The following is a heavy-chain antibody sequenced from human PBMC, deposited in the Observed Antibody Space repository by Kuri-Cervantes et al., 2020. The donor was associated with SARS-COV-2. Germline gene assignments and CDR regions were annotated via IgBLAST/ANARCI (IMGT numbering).Heavy chain of an antibody. D-gene: IGHD6-13*01. V-gene: IGHV3-23*01. CDR3: ARSPGGSGGYSSSWYLY. J-gene: IGHJ4*02. CDR2: ISGSGGST. Sequence: SCAASGFTFSSYAMSWVRQAPGKGLEWVSAISGSGGSTYYADSVKGRFTISRDNSKNTLYLQMNSLRAEDTAVYYCARSPGGSGGYSSSWYLYWGQGTLVTVSS. CDR1: GFTFSSYA.